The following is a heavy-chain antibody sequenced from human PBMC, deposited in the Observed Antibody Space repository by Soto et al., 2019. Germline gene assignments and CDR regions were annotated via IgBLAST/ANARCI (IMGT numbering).Heavy chain of an antibody. Sequence: EVQLVESGGGLVQPGGSLRLSCAASGFTFCSYWMSWVRQAPGKGLEWVANIKQDGSEKYYVDSVKGRFTISRDNAKNSLYLQMNSLRAEDTAVYYCASPILWFGDTGDYWGQGTLVTVSS. J-gene: IGHJ4*02. D-gene: IGHD3-10*01. CDR1: GFTFCSYW. CDR2: IKQDGSEK. CDR3: ASPILWFGDTGDY. V-gene: IGHV3-7*01.